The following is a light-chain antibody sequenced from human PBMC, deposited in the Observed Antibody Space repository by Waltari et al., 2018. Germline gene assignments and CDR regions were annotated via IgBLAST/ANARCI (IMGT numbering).Light chain of an antibody. CDR2: WAS. V-gene: IGKV4-1*01. Sequence: DIVVNQSPDALAVSLAERATINCKSSPSILYSPSNKNYLAWYQQKAGQPPSLLSSWASTRESGVPDRFSGSGSGTDFTLTISSLQAEDVAVYYGQQHYISPCTFGQGTKLEIK. CDR1: PSILYSPSNKNY. CDR3: QQHYISPCT. J-gene: IGKJ2*02.